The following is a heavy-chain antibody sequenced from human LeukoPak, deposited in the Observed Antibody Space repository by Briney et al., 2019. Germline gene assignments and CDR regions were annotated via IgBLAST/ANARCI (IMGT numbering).Heavy chain of an antibody. Sequence: HPGGSLRLSCAASGFTVSSNYMSWVRQAPGKGLEWVSVIYSGGSTYYADSVKGRFTISRDNSKNTLYLQMNSLRAEDTAVYYCARVGSDYYDSSGYFGDAFDIWGQGTMVTVSS. D-gene: IGHD3-22*01. CDR2: IYSGGST. J-gene: IGHJ3*02. V-gene: IGHV3-66*01. CDR1: GFTVSSNY. CDR3: ARVGSDYYDSSGYFGDAFDI.